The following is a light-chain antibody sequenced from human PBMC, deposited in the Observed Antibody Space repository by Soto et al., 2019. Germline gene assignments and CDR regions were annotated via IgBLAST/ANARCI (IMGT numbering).Light chain of an antibody. CDR2: EVG. V-gene: IGLV2-18*02. CDR1: SSDVGNYNR. CDR3: SSYTSSSTYVI. Sequence: QSALTQPPSVSGSPGQSVTLSCTGTSSDVGNYNRVSWFQQPPGTAPKLMIYEVGNRPSGVPDRFSGSKSGNTASLTISGLQAEDEADYYCSSYTSSSTYVIFGGGTKLTVL. J-gene: IGLJ2*01.